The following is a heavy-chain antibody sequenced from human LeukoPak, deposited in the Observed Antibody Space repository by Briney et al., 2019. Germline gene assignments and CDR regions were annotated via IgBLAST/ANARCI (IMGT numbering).Heavy chain of an antibody. V-gene: IGHV4-39*01. CDR3: ARHAAAAGNIDY. D-gene: IGHD6-13*01. Sequence: PSETLSLTCTVSGGSISSSSYYWGWIRQPPGKGLEWIGSIYYSGSTYYNPSLKSRVTISVDTSKNQFSLKLSSVTAADTAVYYCARHAAAAGNIDYWGQGTLVTVSS. CDR2: IYYSGST. J-gene: IGHJ4*02. CDR1: GGSISSSSYY.